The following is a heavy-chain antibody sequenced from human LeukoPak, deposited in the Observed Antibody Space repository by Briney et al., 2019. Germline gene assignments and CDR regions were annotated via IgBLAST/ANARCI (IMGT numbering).Heavy chain of an antibody. CDR2: MNPNSGNT. CDR1: GYTFTSYD. V-gene: IGHV1-8*01. CDR3: AREITQRSSWFDP. Sequence: AASVKVSCKASGYTFTSYDINWVRQATGQGLEWMGWMNPNSGNTGYAQKFQGRVTMTRNTSISTAYMELSSLRSEDTAVYYCAREITQRSSWFDPWGQGTLVTVSS. J-gene: IGHJ5*02. D-gene: IGHD6-25*01.